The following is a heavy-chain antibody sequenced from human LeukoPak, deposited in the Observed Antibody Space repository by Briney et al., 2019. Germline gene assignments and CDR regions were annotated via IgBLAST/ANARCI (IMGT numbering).Heavy chain of an antibody. CDR1: GFTFSSYG. D-gene: IGHD3-22*01. Sequence: GRSLRLSCAASGFTFSSYGMHWVRQAPGKGLEWVAVISYDGSNKYYADSVKGRFTISRDNSKNTLYLQMNSLRAEDTAVYYCAKDPLDDSSGYYSGYFQHWGQGTLVTVSS. J-gene: IGHJ1*01. V-gene: IGHV3-30*18. CDR3: AKDPLDDSSGYYSGYFQH. CDR2: ISYDGSNK.